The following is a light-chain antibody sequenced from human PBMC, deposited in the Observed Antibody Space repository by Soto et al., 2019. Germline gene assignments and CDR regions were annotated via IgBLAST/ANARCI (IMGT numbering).Light chain of an antibody. J-gene: IGKJ1*01. CDR1: QSVSSNY. V-gene: IGKV3-20*01. Sequence: EIVLTQSPGTLSLSPGERATLSCWASQSVSSNYLAWYQQKPGQAPRLLIYGASSRATGIPDRFSGSGSGTDFTLTISRLEPEDFAVYFCQQYSGSLTWTFGQGTKVDIK. CDR2: GAS. CDR3: QQYSGSLTWT.